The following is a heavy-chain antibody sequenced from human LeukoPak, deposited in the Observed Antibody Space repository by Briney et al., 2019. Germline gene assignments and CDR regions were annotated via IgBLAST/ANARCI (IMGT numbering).Heavy chain of an antibody. CDR1: GYSISSGYY. D-gene: IGHD6-19*01. CDR3: ARGGGWYLTDFQH. Sequence: SETLSLTCGVSGYSISSGYYWGWIRQPPGKGLEWIGSIFHSGSTYYNPPLKSRVTISVDTSKNQFSLKLNSVTAADTAVYYCARGGGWYLTDFQHWGQGTLVTVSS. V-gene: IGHV4-38-2*01. CDR2: IFHSGST. J-gene: IGHJ1*01.